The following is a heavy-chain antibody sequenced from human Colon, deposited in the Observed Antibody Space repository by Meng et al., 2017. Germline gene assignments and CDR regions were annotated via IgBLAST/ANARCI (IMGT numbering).Heavy chain of an antibody. Sequence: QVQLVQSWAEVMKPGASVKVSCKASAYTFSRYAMHWVRQAPGQRLEWMRWINAGNGNTTRDTSASTAYMELSSLKSEDTAVYYCARDLYGSGRFDYWGQGTLVTVSS. CDR3: ARDLYGSGRFDY. CDR2: INAGNGNT. CDR1: AYTFSRYA. J-gene: IGHJ4*02. D-gene: IGHD3-10*01. V-gene: IGHV1-3*01.